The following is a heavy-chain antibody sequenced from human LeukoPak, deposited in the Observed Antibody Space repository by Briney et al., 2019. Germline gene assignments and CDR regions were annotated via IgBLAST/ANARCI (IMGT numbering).Heavy chain of an antibody. D-gene: IGHD2-2*02. Sequence: ASVKVSCKASGYTFTGYYMHWVRQAPGQGLEWMGWINPNSGGTNYAQKFQGRVTMTRDMSISTAYMELSRLRSDDTAVYYCARAWIRYCSSTSCYILTYWGQGTLVTVSS. CDR2: INPNSGGT. CDR3: ARAWIRYCSSTSCYILTY. V-gene: IGHV1-2*02. J-gene: IGHJ4*02. CDR1: GYTFTGYY.